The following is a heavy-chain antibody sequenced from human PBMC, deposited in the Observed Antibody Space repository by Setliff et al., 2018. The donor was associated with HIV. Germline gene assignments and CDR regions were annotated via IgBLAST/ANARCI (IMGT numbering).Heavy chain of an antibody. Sequence: GGSLRLSCEASGFRVTDTYMAWVRQAPGKGLEWVTLIYKAGKTYYADFVKGRFTIARDDTKNTVSRQMTNLEPGDTAMYYCSKGGYGGAYYVAGYWGQGTKVTVSS. CDR1: GFRVTDTY. V-gene: IGHV3-66*02. J-gene: IGHJ4*02. CDR2: IYKAGKT. CDR3: SKGGYGGAYYVAGY. D-gene: IGHD5-18*01.